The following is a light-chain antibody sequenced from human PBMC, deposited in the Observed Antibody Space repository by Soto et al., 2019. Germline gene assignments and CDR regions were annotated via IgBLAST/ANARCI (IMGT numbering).Light chain of an antibody. J-gene: IGLJ1*01. V-gene: IGLV2-14*01. Sequence: QSVLTQPASVSGSPGHSITISCTGTSSDVGGYNYVSWYQQHPGKAPKLMIYDVSNRTSGVSNRFSGSKSGNTASLTISGLQAEDDADYYCSSYTSSSTHYVFGTGSKATVL. CDR2: DVS. CDR3: SSYTSSSTHYV. CDR1: SSDVGGYNY.